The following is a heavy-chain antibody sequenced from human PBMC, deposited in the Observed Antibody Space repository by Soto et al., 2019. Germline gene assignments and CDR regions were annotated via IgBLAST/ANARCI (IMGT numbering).Heavy chain of an antibody. D-gene: IGHD3-3*01. V-gene: IGHV4-30-4*01. Sequence: QVQLQESGPGLVRPSQTLSLTCTVSGGSISSRDYYWTWIRQPPGKGLEWIGYIDYSGRTYFNPSLKSRVTISVDTSKNQFSLKLSSVTAADTAVYYCARGAIWTPFDPWGQGTLVTVSS. CDR2: IDYSGRT. CDR3: ARGAIWTPFDP. J-gene: IGHJ5*02. CDR1: GGSISSRDYY.